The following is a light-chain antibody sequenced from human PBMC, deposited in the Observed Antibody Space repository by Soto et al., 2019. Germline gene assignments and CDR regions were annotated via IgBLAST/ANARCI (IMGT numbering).Light chain of an antibody. Sequence: QSVLTQPASVSGSPGQSITISCTGTSSDVGFYNLVSWYHQYPGKAPKLILYAGTKRPSGLSTRFSGSMSGSTASLTISGLQAEDEGNYYCCSYATSDTLLFGGGTKLTVL. CDR3: CSYATSDTLL. J-gene: IGLJ2*01. CDR2: AGT. V-gene: IGLV2-23*01. CDR1: SSDVGFYNL.